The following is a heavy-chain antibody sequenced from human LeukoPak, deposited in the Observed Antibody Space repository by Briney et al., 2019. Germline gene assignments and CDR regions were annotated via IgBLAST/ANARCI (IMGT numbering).Heavy chain of an antibody. J-gene: IGHJ4*02. Sequence: GRSLRLSCAAPGFTFSRYGMHWVRQAPGKGLEWVAVIWYDGTNKYYADSVKGRFTISRDNSKNTLYLQMNSLRAEDTAMYYCAKDRDTAMENDQWGQGTLVTVSS. D-gene: IGHD5-18*01. CDR1: GFTFSRYG. V-gene: IGHV3-33*03. CDR2: IWYDGTNK. CDR3: AKDRDTAMENDQ.